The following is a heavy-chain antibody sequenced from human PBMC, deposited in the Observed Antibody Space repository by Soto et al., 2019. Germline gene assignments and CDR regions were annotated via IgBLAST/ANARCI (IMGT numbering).Heavy chain of an antibody. D-gene: IGHD3-10*01. CDR3: ARGTYGSGSFWFDP. CDR2: INAGNGNT. CDR1: GYTFTSYA. Sequence: QVQLVQSGAELKKPGASVKVSCKASGYTFTSYAMHWVRQAPGQRLEWMGWINAGNGNTKYSQKFQGRVTITRDTSASTAYMELSSLRSEDTAVYYCARGTYGSGSFWFDPWGQGTLVTVSS. V-gene: IGHV1-3*01. J-gene: IGHJ5*02.